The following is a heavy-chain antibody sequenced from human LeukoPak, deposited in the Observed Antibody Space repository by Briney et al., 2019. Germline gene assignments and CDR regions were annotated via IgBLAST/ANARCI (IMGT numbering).Heavy chain of an antibody. J-gene: IGHJ3*02. CDR1: GFTFSSYW. V-gene: IGHV3-23*01. CDR3: AKDPTLDDAFDI. D-gene: IGHD4-17*01. CDR2: ISGSGGST. Sequence: PGGSLRLSCAASGFTFSSYWMSWVRQAPGKGLEWVSAISGSGGSTYYADSVKGRFTISRDNSKNTLYLQMNSLRAEDTAVYYCAKDPTLDDAFDIWGQGTMVTVSS.